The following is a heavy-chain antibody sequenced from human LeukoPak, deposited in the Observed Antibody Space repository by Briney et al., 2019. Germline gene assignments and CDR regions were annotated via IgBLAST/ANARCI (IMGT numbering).Heavy chain of an antibody. J-gene: IGHJ5*02. Sequence: KPSETLSLTCTVSGGSISSYYWSWIRQPPGKGLEWIGYIYYSGSTNYNPSLKSRVTISVDTSKNQFSLKLSSVTAADTAVYYCARRIVVVDNWFDPWGQGTLVTVSS. CDR2: IYYSGST. V-gene: IGHV4-59*01. CDR1: GGSISSYY. D-gene: IGHD3-22*01. CDR3: ARRIVVVDNWFDP.